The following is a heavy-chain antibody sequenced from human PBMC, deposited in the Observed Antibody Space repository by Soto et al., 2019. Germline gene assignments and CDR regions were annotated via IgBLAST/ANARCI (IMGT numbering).Heavy chain of an antibody. D-gene: IGHD3-10*01. CDR2: ISYDGSNK. CDR3: ARPEVLLWFGESSPSMDV. J-gene: IGHJ6*02. V-gene: IGHV3-30-3*01. CDR1: GFTFSSYA. Sequence: GGSLRLSCAASGFTFSSYAMHWVRQAPGKGLEWVAVISYDGSNKYYADSVKGRFTISRDNSKNTLYLQMNSLRAEDTAVYYSARPEVLLWFGESSPSMDVWGQGTTVTVSS.